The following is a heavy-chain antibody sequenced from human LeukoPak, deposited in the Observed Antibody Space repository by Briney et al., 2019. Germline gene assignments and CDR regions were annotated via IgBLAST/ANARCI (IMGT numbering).Heavy chain of an antibody. CDR2: IYYSGST. V-gene: IGHV4-39*01. CDR1: GGSISSSSYY. CDR3: ARLVSGSYWGPFDY. D-gene: IGHD1-26*01. Sequence: PSETLSLTCTVSGGSISSSSYYWGWIRQPPGKGLEWIGSIYYSGSTYYNPSLKSRVTISVDTSKNQFSLKLSSVTAADTAVYYCARLVSGSYWGPFDYWGQGTLVTVSS. J-gene: IGHJ4*02.